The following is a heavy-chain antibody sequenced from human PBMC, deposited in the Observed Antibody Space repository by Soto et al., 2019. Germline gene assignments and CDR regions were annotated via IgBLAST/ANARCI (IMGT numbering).Heavy chain of an antibody. Sequence: WETLSLTCAFYVGSFSGYYWSCIRQPPGKGLEWIGEINHSGSTNYNPSLKSRVTISVDTSKNQFSLKLSSVTAADTAVYYCARFSGWYFGYYYGMDVWGQGTTVNVSS. CDR2: INHSGST. J-gene: IGHJ6*02. V-gene: IGHV4-34*01. CDR1: VGSFSGYY. D-gene: IGHD6-19*01. CDR3: ARFSGWYFGYYYGMDV.